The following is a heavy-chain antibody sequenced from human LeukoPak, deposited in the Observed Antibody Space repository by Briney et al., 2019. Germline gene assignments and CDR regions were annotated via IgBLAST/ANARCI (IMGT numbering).Heavy chain of an antibody. V-gene: IGHV1-69*01. Sequence: GASVKVSCKASGGTFSSYAISWVRQAPGQGLEWMGGIIPIFGTANYAQKFQGRVTFTADESTSTAYMELSSLRSEDTAVYYCARDRKRYSSGWYGAFDIWGQGTMVTVSS. CDR3: ARDRKRYSSGWYGAFDI. J-gene: IGHJ3*02. CDR1: GGTFSSYA. CDR2: IIPIFGTA. D-gene: IGHD6-19*01.